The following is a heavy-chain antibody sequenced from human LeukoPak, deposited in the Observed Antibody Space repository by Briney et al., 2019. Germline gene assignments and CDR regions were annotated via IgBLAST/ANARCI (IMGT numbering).Heavy chain of an antibody. CDR3: ARDLHRDYMDV. V-gene: IGHV1-18*01. D-gene: IGHD1-14*01. J-gene: IGHJ6*03. Sequence: ASVKVSCKASGYTFTSYGLNWLRQAPGQGLEWMGWISPYNGNTNYAQNFQGRVTMTTDTSTSTAYMDLRSLRSDDTAVYYCARDLHRDYMDVWGKGTTVTVS. CDR1: GYTFTSYG. CDR2: ISPYNGNT.